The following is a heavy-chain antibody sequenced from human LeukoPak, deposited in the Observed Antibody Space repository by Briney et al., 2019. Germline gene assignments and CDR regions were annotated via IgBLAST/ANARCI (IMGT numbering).Heavy chain of an antibody. CDR2: ISAYNGNT. CDR1: GYTFTSYG. V-gene: IGHV1-18*01. J-gene: IGHJ4*02. CDR3: ARDGYDFWSGYYTFDY. Sequence: GASVKVSCKASGYTFTSYGISWVRQAPGQGLEWMRWISAYNGNTNNAQKLQGRVTMATDTSTSTAYMELRSLRSDDTAVYYCARDGYDFWSGYYTFDYWGRGTLVTVSS. D-gene: IGHD3-3*01.